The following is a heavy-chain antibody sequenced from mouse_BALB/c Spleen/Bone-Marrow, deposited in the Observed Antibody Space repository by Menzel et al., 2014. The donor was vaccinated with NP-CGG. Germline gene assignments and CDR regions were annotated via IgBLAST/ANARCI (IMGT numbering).Heavy chain of an antibody. Sequence: VQRVESGPELVKPGASVKMSCKASGYSFTSYYIHWVKQRPGQGLEWIGWIFPGSDNTKYNEKFKGKATLTADTSSSTAYMHLSSLTSEDSAVYFCARDWDEYYFDYWGQGTTLTVSS. D-gene: IGHD4-1*01. CDR3: ARDWDEYYFDY. CDR1: GYSFTSYY. V-gene: IGHV1-66*01. CDR2: IFPGSDNT. J-gene: IGHJ2*01.